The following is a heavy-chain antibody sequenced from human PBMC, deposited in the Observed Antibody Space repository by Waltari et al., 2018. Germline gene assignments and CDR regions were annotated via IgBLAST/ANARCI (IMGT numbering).Heavy chain of an antibody. D-gene: IGHD6-13*01. V-gene: IGHV4-38-2*01. CDR3: ARQKGQQLVHPWYFDY. CDR2: IYHSGST. Sequence: QVQLQESGPGLVKPSETLSLTCAVSGYSLSSGYYWGWIRPPPGKGLEWIGSIYHSGSTYYNPSLKSRVTISVDTSKNQFSLKLSSVTAADTAVYYCARQKGQQLVHPWYFDYWGQGTLVTVSS. J-gene: IGHJ4*02. CDR1: GYSLSSGYY.